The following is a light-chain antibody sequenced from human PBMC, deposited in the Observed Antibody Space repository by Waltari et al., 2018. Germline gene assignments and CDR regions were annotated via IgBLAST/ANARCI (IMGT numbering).Light chain of an antibody. Sequence: DIQMTQSPSSLSASVGDRVTITCRASQSIATSLNWYQHRAGNAPRLLIYAASSLQGGVSSRFSGSGSGTDFTLAIDSLQPEDVATYYCQQSYSTPSFTVGPGTKVDI. CDR2: AAS. CDR1: QSIATS. V-gene: IGKV1-39*01. J-gene: IGKJ3*01. CDR3: QQSYSTPSFT.